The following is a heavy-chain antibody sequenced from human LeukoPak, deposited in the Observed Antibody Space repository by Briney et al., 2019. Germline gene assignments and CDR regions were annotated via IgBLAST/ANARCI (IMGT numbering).Heavy chain of an antibody. CDR2: INHSGST. CDR1: GGSVSSGSYY. V-gene: IGHV4-61*01. J-gene: IGHJ4*02. Sequence: SGTLSLTCTVSGGSVSSGSYYWSWIRQPPGKGLEWIGEINHSGSTNYNPSLKSRVTISVDTSKNQFSLKLSSVTAADTAVYFCARGPPTDYYDSSGFYYVFDYWGQGTLVTVSS. D-gene: IGHD3-22*01. CDR3: ARGPPTDYYDSSGFYYVFDY.